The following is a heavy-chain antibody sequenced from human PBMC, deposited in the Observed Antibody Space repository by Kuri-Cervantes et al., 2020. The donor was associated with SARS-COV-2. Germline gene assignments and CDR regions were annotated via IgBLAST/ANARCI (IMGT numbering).Heavy chain of an antibody. CDR1: GGSISSHY. Sequence: SETLSLSCTVSGGSISSHYWSWIRQPPGKGLEWIGYIYYSGSTYYNPSLKSRVTISVDTSKNQFSLKLSSVTAADTAVYYCARKSAVVVKGWFDPWGQGTLVTVSS. CDR2: IYYSGST. CDR3: ARKSAVVVKGWFDP. D-gene: IGHD3-22*01. J-gene: IGHJ5*02. V-gene: IGHV4-59*08.